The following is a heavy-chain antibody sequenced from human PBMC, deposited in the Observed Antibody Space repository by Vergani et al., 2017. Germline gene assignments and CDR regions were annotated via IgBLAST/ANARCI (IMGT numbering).Heavy chain of an antibody. V-gene: IGHV2-5*01. D-gene: IGHD3-3*01. CDR2: IYWNDDK. CDR3: AHETITYNYYYGMDV. CDR1: GFSLSTNGVG. J-gene: IGHJ6*02. Sequence: QITLKESGPTLVKPTQTLTLTCTFSGFSLSTNGVGVGWIRQPPGKALEWLALIYWNDDKRYSPSLKSRLTITKDTSKNQVVRTMTNMDPVDTATYYCAHETITYNYYYGMDVWGQGTTVTVSS.